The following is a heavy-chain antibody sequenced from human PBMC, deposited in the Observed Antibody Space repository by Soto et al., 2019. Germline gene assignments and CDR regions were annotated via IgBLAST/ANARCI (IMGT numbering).Heavy chain of an antibody. J-gene: IGHJ4*02. CDR2: IWYDGSNK. V-gene: IGHV3-33*01. Sequence: GGSLRLSCAASGFTFSSYGMHWVRQAPGKGLEWVAVIWYDGSNKYYADSVKGRFTISRDNSKNTLYLQMNSLRAEDTAVYYCARDPYGDPDYFDYWGQGTLVTVSS. CDR1: GFTFSSYG. D-gene: IGHD4-17*01. CDR3: ARDPYGDPDYFDY.